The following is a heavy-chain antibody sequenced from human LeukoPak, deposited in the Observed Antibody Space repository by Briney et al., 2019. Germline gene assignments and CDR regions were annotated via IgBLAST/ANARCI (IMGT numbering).Heavy chain of an antibody. Sequence: PSETLSLTCTVSGGSISSSSYYWGWIRQPPGKGLEWIGEINHSGSTNYNPSLKSRVTISVDTSKNQFSLKLSSVTAADTAVYYCARVQLGGIAAAGKRRDTNWFDPWGQGTLVTVS. CDR1: GGSISSSSYY. CDR3: ARVQLGGIAAAGKRRDTNWFDP. J-gene: IGHJ5*02. V-gene: IGHV4-39*07. CDR2: INHSGST. D-gene: IGHD6-13*01.